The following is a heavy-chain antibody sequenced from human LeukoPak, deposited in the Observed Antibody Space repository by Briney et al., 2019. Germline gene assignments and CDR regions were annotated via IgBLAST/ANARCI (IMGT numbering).Heavy chain of an antibody. V-gene: IGHV3-33*01. CDR3: ARDRRIAAAGDAFDI. D-gene: IGHD6-13*01. CDR2: IWYDGSNK. CDR1: GFTFSSYG. J-gene: IGHJ3*02. Sequence: GRSLRLSCAASGFTFSSYGMHWVRKAPGKGLEWVAVIWYDGSNKYYADSVKGRFTISRDNSKNTLYLQMNSLRAEDTAVYYCARDRRIAAAGDAFDIWGQGTMVTVSS.